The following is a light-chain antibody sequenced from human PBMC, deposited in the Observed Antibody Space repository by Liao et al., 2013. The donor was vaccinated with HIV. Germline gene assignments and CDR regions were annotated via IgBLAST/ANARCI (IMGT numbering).Light chain of an antibody. Sequence: SYELTQPPSVSVSPGQTATITCSGDILGDKYACWYQQKPGQAPLLVIYYDTDRPSGVPERFSGSNSGNMATLTISRVEAGDEADYYCQVWDTGNDHPRVFGGGTKLSVL. J-gene: IGLJ3*02. V-gene: IGLV3-1*01. CDR3: QVWDTGNDHPRV. CDR2: YDT. CDR1: ILGDKY.